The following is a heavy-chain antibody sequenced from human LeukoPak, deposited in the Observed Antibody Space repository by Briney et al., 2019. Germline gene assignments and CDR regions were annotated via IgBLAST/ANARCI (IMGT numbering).Heavy chain of an antibody. J-gene: IGHJ4*02. CDR2: ISYDGSNK. CDR1: GFIFSSYG. D-gene: IGHD3-10*01. CDR3: ALVVYYYGSGSYSPFDY. Sequence: PGGSLRLSCAASGFIFSSYGMHWVRQAPGKGLEWVAVISYDGSNKRYADSVKGRFTISRDNSKNTLYLQMNSLRAEDTAVYYCALVVYYYGSGSYSPFDYWGQGTLVTVSS. V-gene: IGHV3-30*03.